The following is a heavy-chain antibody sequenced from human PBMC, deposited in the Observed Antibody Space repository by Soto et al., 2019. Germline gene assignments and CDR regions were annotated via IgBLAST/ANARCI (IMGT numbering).Heavy chain of an antibody. V-gene: IGHV3-21*01. D-gene: IGHD3-3*02. Sequence: EVQLVESGGGLVKPGGSLRVSCAASGFTFSNYSMNWVRQAPGKGLEWVSSISSTSKYIYYADSVKGRFTISRDNAKKSPYLQMNSLRAEDTAVYYCARGLSIGWFDYWGQGTLVTVSA. CDR2: ISSTSKYI. CDR1: GFTFSNYS. J-gene: IGHJ5*01. CDR3: ARGLSIGWFDY.